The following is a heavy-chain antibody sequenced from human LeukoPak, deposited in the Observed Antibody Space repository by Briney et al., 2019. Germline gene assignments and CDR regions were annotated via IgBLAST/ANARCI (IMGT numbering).Heavy chain of an antibody. CDR1: GFTFSSYA. D-gene: IGHD5-24*01. CDR2: ISGSGGST. V-gene: IGHV3-23*01. Sequence: PGGSLRLSCAASGFTFSSYAMSWVRQAPGKGLEWVSAISGSGGSTYYADSVKGRFTISRDNSKNTLYLQMNSLRAEDTAVYYCARRWLQFGNYFDYWGQGTLVTVSS. J-gene: IGHJ4*02. CDR3: ARRWLQFGNYFDY.